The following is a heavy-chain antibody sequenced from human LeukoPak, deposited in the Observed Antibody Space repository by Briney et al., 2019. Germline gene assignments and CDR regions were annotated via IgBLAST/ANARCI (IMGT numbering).Heavy chain of an antibody. CDR2: ISRSSSYI. D-gene: IGHD3-22*01. J-gene: IGHJ4*02. CDR3: AREGSSGYYFDY. CDR1: GFTFSSYS. Sequence: GGSLRLSCAAFGFTFSSYSINWVRQAPGKGLEWVSSISRSSSYIYYADSVKGRFTISRDNAKNSLCLQMNSLRAEDTAVYYCAREGSSGYYFDYWGQGTLVTVSS. V-gene: IGHV3-21*01.